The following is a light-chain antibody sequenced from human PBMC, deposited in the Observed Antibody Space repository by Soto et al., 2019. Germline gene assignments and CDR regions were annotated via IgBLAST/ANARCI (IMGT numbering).Light chain of an antibody. V-gene: IGKV3-20*01. Sequence: EIVLTQSPGTLSLSPGERATLSFRASQSVSNNYLAWYQQKPGQAPRLLIYGASNRATGIPDRFSGSGSGTDLTLTISRLEPEDFAVYYCQQYGGSPRTFGQGTKVDIK. CDR1: QSVSNNY. CDR3: QQYGGSPRT. CDR2: GAS. J-gene: IGKJ1*01.